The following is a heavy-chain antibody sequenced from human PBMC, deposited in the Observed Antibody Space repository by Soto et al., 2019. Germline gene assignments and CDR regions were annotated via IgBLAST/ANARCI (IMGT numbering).Heavy chain of an antibody. V-gene: IGHV3-74*01. CDR2: INSDGSST. J-gene: IGHJ4*02. CDR3: VRTSLVVAVATREDC. CDR1: GFTFSSYW. Sequence: EVQLVESGGGLVQPGGSLRLSCAASGFTFSSYWMHWVRQAPGKGLVWVSRINSDGSSTSYADSVKGRFTISRDNAKNTLYLQMNSLRAEDTAVYYCVRTSLVVAVATREDCWGQGTLVTVSS. D-gene: IGHD2-15*01.